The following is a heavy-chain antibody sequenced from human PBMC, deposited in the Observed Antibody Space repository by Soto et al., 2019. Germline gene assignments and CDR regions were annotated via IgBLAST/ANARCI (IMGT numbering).Heavy chain of an antibody. V-gene: IGHV3-64*02. Sequence: EVQLVESGEGLVQPGGSLRLSGEASGFTFSGYARHWVRQAPGRGLEYVSAFGSMGGSTYYADSVKGRFTISRDNSKNTLYLQMGSLRAEDMAVYYCARGGMENDFWSGDDYYYYGMDVWGQGTTVTVSS. CDR2: FGSMGGST. CDR3: ARGGMENDFWSGDDYYYYGMDV. CDR1: GFTFSGYA. D-gene: IGHD3-3*01. J-gene: IGHJ6*02.